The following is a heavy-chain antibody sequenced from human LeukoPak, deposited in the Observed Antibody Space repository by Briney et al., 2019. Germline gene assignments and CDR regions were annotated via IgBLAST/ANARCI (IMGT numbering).Heavy chain of an antibody. CDR2: IIPIFGTA. CDR1: GGTFSSYA. J-gene: IGHJ4*02. CDR3: AVTYGSRSYFDY. Sequence: ASVKVSCKASGGTFSSYAISWVRQAPGQGLEWMGGIIPIFGTANYAQKFQGRVTITADESTSTAYMELSSLRSEDTAVYYCAVTYGSRSYFDYWGQGTLVTVSS. V-gene: IGHV1-69*13. D-gene: IGHD3-10*01.